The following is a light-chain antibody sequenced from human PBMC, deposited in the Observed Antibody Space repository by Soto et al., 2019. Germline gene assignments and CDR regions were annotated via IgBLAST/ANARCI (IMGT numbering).Light chain of an antibody. CDR2: GAS. Sequence: EIVLTQSPATLSLSPGERATLSCRASQSVSSNYLAWYQQKPGQAPRLLIYGASSRATGIPDRFSGSGSGTEFTLTISSLEPEDFAVYYCQQYGSSPLTFGPGTKVDIK. CDR1: QSVSSNY. V-gene: IGKV3-20*01. J-gene: IGKJ3*01. CDR3: QQYGSSPLT.